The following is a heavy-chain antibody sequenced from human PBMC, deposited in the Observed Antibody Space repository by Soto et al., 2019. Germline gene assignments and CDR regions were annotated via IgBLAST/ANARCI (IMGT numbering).Heavy chain of an antibody. V-gene: IGHV1-18*01. D-gene: IGHD3-22*01. CDR1: GYTFTSYG. Sequence: QVQMVQSGAEVKKPGASVKVSCKASGYTFTSYGISWVRQAPGQGLEWKGWISAYNGNTNYAQKLQGGVTVTTDTSKNTSDMGLRRQISDDTALFYCARGLFRMDNYYSSGFPTPIDSSVQGPLVTVST. J-gene: IGHJ4*02. CDR2: ISAYNGNT. CDR3: ARGLFRMDNYYSSGFPTPIDS.